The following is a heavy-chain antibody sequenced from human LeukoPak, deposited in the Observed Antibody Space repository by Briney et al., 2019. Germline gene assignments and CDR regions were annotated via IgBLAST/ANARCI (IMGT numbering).Heavy chain of an antibody. J-gene: IGHJ6*04. V-gene: IGHV3-48*03. CDR2: ISSRGSNI. Sequence: QAGGSLRLSCAASRFTFSSYEMNWVRQAPGKGLEWVSYISSRGSNIYYADSVKGRFTISRDNAKNSLYLQMNSLRAEDTAVYYCAELGITMIGGVWGKGTTVTISS. CDR3: AELGITMIGGV. D-gene: IGHD3-10*02. CDR1: RFTFSSYE.